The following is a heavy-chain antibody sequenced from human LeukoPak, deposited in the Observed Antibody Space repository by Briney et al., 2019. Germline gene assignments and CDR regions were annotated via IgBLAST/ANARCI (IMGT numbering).Heavy chain of an antibody. V-gene: IGHV1-69*02. CDR3: ASRVVPAAMGAFDI. D-gene: IGHD2-2*01. Sequence: ASVKVSCKASEGTFSSYTISWVRQAPGQGLEWMGRIIPILGIANYAQKFQGRVTITADKSTSTAYMELSSLRSEDTAVYYCASRVVPAAMGAFDIWGQGTMVTVSS. CDR2: IIPILGIA. CDR1: EGTFSSYT. J-gene: IGHJ3*02.